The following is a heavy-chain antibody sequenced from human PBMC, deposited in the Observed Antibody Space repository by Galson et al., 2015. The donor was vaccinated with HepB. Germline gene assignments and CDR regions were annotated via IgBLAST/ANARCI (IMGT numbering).Heavy chain of an antibody. CDR3: AKDARITMIVVVMRGSGWFDP. V-gene: IGHV3-23*01. Sequence: SLRLSCAASGFTFSSYAMSWVRQAPGKGLEWVSAISGSGGSTYYADSVKGRFTISRDNSKNTLYLQMNSLRAEDTAVYYCAKDARITMIVVVMRGSGWFDPWGQGTLVTVSS. CDR1: GFTFSSYA. D-gene: IGHD3-22*01. J-gene: IGHJ5*02. CDR2: ISGSGGST.